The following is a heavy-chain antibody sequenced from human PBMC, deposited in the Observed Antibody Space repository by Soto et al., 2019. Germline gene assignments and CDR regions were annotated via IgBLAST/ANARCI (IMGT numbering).Heavy chain of an antibody. CDR3: ARYGSGSYYRAARFDY. J-gene: IGHJ4*02. CDR1: GGSFSGYY. D-gene: IGHD3-10*01. CDR2: INHSGST. Sequence: SETLSLTCAVYGGSFSGYYWSWIRQPPGKGLEWIGEINHSGSTNYNPSLKSRVTISVDTSKNQFSLKLSSVTAADTAVYYCARYGSGSYYRAARFDYWGQGTLVTVSS. V-gene: IGHV4-34*01.